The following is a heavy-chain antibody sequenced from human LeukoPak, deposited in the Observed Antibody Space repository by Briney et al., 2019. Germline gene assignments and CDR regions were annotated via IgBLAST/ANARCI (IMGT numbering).Heavy chain of an antibody. CDR3: ARSIIGTRSKFDY. J-gene: IGHJ4*02. CDR2: IYYTGGT. Sequence: PSETLSLTCTVSGGSISSYFWSWIRQPPEKGLEWIGYIYYTGGTNYNPSLKSRVTISVDTSKNHFSLKLSSVTAADTAVYYCARSIIGTRSKFDYWGQGTLVTVSS. D-gene: IGHD1/OR15-1a*01. V-gene: IGHV4-59*08. CDR1: GGSISSYF.